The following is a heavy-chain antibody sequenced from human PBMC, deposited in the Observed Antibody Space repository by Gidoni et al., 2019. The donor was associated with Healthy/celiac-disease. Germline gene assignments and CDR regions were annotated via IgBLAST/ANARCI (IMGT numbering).Heavy chain of an antibody. Sequence: EVQLLESGGGLVQPGGSLRLSCAASGFTFSSYAMSWVRQAPGKGLEWVSAIGGSGGSTYYADSVKGRFTISRDNSKNTLYLQMNSLRAEDTAVYYCAKVEGDYYGSGSSFDYWGQGTLVTVSS. V-gene: IGHV3-23*01. CDR1: GFTFSSYA. CDR2: IGGSGGST. J-gene: IGHJ4*02. D-gene: IGHD3-10*01. CDR3: AKVEGDYYGSGSSFDY.